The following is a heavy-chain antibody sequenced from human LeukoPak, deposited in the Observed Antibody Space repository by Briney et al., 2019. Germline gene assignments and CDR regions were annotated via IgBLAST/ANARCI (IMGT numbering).Heavy chain of an antibody. D-gene: IGHD5-18*01. J-gene: IGHJ4*02. CDR2: INHSGST. CDR1: GGSFSGYY. CDR3: AGRRYSYGYY. V-gene: IGHV4-34*01. Sequence: SETLSLTCAVYGGSFSGYYWSWIRQPPGKGLEWIGGINHSGSTNYNPSLKSRVTISVDTSKNQFSLKLSSVTAADTAVYYCAGRRYSYGYYWGQGTLVTVSS.